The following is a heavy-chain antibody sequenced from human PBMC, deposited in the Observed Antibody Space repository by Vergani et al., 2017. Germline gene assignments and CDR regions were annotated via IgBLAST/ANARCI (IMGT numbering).Heavy chain of an antibody. J-gene: IGHJ6*03. D-gene: IGHD4-11*01. Sequence: QVQLQQWGGGLLKPSETLSLTCVVNGRSFTSYHWTWIRQSPGEELEWVGDIDHTGRPDYNPSLKSRLTMSVDKSRNQFSLTLNSVTATDTAIYFCARVNTETNGHLYYYYYMDVWGQGTAVTVS. CDR2: IDHTGRP. CDR1: GRSFTSYH. V-gene: IGHV4-34*01. CDR3: ARVNTETNGHLYYYYYMDV.